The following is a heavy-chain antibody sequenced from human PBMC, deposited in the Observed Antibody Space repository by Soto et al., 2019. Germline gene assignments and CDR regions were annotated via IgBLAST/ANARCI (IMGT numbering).Heavy chain of an antibody. CDR3: ARTRIQLWLKNRNWFDP. Sequence: SETLSLTCAVYGGSFSGYYWSWIRQPPGKGLEWIGEINHSGSTNYNPSLKSRVTISVDTSKNQFSLKLSSVTAADTAVYYCARTRIQLWLKNRNWFDPWGQGTLVTVSS. CDR2: INHSGST. D-gene: IGHD5-18*01. V-gene: IGHV4-34*01. CDR1: GGSFSGYY. J-gene: IGHJ5*02.